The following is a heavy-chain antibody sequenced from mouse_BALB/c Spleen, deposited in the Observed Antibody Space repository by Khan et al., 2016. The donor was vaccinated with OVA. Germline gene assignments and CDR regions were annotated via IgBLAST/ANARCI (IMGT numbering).Heavy chain of an antibody. CDR2: INTYTGEP. J-gene: IGHJ3*01. Sequence: QIQLVQSGPELKKPGETVKISCKASGYTFTNYGMNWVKQAPGQGLKWMGWINTYTGEPTYADDLRGRFAFSVETSASTAYLQINNLKNEDTATYFCSEGAFIYCWGRDAWFAYWGQGTLVTVSA. CDR3: SEGAFIYCWGRDAWFAY. D-gene: IGHD2-1*01. CDR1: GYTFTNYG. V-gene: IGHV9-3-1*01.